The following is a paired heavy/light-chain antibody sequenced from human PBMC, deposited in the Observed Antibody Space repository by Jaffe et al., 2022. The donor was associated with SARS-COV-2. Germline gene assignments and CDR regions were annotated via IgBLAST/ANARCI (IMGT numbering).Heavy chain of an antibody. Sequence: QVQLVESGGGLVKPGGSLRLSCEASGFTFSDYYMSWIRQAPGKGLEWVSYISSSSSSTNYADSVKGRFTISRDNAKNSLYLQMNSLRGEDTAVYYCARWYSSGWYYFDYWGQGTLVTVSS. CDR1: GFTFSDYY. V-gene: IGHV3-11*06. D-gene: IGHD6-19*01. J-gene: IGHJ4*02. CDR2: ISSSSSST. CDR3: ARWYSSGWYYFDY.
Light chain of an antibody. V-gene: IGKV1-39*01. CDR1: QNISSY. CDR2: AAS. CDR3: QQSYSTPYT. Sequence: DIQMTQSPSSLSASVGDRVTITCRASQNISSYLNWYQQKPGRAPKLLIYAASSLQSGVPSRFSGSGSGTDFTLTISSQQPEDFATYYCQQSYSTPYTFGQGTKLEIK. J-gene: IGKJ2*01.